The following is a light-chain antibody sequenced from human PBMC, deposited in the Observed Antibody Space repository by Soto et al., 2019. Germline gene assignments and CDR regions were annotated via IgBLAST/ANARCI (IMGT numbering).Light chain of an antibody. CDR3: QQFNNYPIT. Sequence: AIQLNQSPYSLDASVGAGFTLTFRASQGISSALAWYQQKPGRAPKLLIYDASSLESGVPSRFSGSGSGTDFTLTISSLQPEDFATYYCQQFNNYPITFGQGTLLEIK. J-gene: IGKJ5*01. CDR2: DAS. V-gene: IGKV1D-13*01. CDR1: QGISSA.